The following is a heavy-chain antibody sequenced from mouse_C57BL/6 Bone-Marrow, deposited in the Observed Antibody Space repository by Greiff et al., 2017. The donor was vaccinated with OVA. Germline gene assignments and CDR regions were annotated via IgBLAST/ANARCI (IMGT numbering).Heavy chain of an antibody. CDR2: IYPGNSDT. J-gene: IGHJ3*01. V-gene: IGHV1-5*01. CDR1: GYTFTSYW. D-gene: IGHD1-2*01. CDR3: PVPHYDGGPGFAY. Sequence: VQLKESGTVLARPGASVKMSCKTSGYTFTSYWMHWVKQRPGQGLEWIGAIYPGNSDTSYNQKFKGKAKLTAVTSASTAYMELSSLTNEDSAVYYCPVPHYDGGPGFAYWGQGTLVTVSA.